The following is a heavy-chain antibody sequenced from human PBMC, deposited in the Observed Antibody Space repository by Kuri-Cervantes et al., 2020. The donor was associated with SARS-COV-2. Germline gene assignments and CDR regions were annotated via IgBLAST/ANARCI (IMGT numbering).Heavy chain of an antibody. Sequence: ASVKVSCKASGYTFITFDINWVRQATGQGLEWMGWISPKNGNTDFAQNFQGRIAFTRDTSINTVYVELSSLTSEDTAVYYCARGITAGVDYWGQGTLVTVSS. V-gene: IGHV1-8*03. CDR3: ARGITAGVDY. J-gene: IGHJ4*02. D-gene: IGHD6-13*01. CDR1: GYTFITFD. CDR2: ISPKNGNT.